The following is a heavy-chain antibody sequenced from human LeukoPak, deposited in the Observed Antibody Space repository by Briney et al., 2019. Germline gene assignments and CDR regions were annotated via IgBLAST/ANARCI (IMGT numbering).Heavy chain of an antibody. Sequence: PSETLSLTCTVSGGSTSRYYWSWIRQPAGKGLGWIGRISTSGSTHYNPSLKSRVTMSVNTSKNQFSLKLTSVTAADTAVYYCVRRRASHQTGYGSFDYWGQGTLVTVSS. V-gene: IGHV4-4*07. CDR1: GGSTSRYY. D-gene: IGHD1-14*01. CDR2: ISTSGST. J-gene: IGHJ4*02. CDR3: VRRRASHQTGYGSFDY.